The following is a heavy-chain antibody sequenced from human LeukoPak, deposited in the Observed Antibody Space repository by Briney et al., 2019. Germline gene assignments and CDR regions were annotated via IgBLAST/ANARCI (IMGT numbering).Heavy chain of an antibody. Sequence: SETLSLTCSVSGGSIRSSSYYWGWIRQPPGKGLEWIGSIYYSGSTYYNPSLKSRVTISVDTSKNQFSLKLSSVTAADTAVYYCARDRHYDSSGYSHWFDPWGQGTLVTVSS. CDR3: ARDRHYDSSGYSHWFDP. D-gene: IGHD3-22*01. CDR1: GGSIRSSSYY. CDR2: IYYSGST. J-gene: IGHJ5*02. V-gene: IGHV4-39*07.